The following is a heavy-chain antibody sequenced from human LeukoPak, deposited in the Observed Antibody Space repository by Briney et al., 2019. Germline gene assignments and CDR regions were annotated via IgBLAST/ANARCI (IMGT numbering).Heavy chain of an antibody. CDR2: ISSSGSTI. Sequence: GGSLRLSCAASGFTFSSYEMNWVRQAPGKGLEWVSYISSSGSTIYYADSVKGRFTISRDNAENSLYLQMNSLRAEDTAVYYCARDTTAGDLDYWGQGTLVTVPS. D-gene: IGHD6-13*01. CDR3: ARDTTAGDLDY. V-gene: IGHV3-48*03. J-gene: IGHJ4*02. CDR1: GFTFSSYE.